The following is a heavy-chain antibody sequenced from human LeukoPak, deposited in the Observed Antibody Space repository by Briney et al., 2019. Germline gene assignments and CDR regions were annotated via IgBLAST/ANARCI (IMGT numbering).Heavy chain of an antibody. CDR1: GFTFSSYA. D-gene: IGHD5-18*01. Sequence: GSLRLSCSASGFTFSSYAMYWVRQAPGRGLEYVSAISSNGGNTYYADSVKGRFTISRDNSKNTLYLQMSSLRAEDTAVYYCVKDGYNYGLYYFDYWGQGTLVTVSS. J-gene: IGHJ4*02. V-gene: IGHV3-64D*09. CDR3: VKDGYNYGLYYFDY. CDR2: ISSNGGNT.